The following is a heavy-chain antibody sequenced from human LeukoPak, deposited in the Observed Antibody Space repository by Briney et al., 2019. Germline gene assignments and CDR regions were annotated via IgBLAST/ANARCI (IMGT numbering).Heavy chain of an antibody. J-gene: IGHJ4*02. CDR1: DGSISSSSYS. D-gene: IGHD3-3*01. V-gene: IGHV4-39*01. CDR2: IYYSGTT. Sequence: SETLSLACTVSDGSISSSSYSWGWIRQPPGKGLEWIGSIYYSGTTYYTPSLKSRVTISVDTSKIQFSLKLSSVAATDTAVYFCARLRFDFWSGYTHPYFDYWGQGTLVTVSS. CDR3: ARLRFDFWSGYTHPYFDY.